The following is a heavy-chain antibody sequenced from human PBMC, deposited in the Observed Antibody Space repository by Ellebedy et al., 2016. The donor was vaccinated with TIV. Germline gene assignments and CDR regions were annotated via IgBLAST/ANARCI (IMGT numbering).Heavy chain of an antibody. V-gene: IGHV4-4*07. CDR3: AALGAFFRGSDVFDI. CDR1: GGSIRTYS. D-gene: IGHD3-3*02. CDR2: IYTSGST. Sequence: PGGSLRLSCTIPGGSIRTYSWSWIRQSAGKGLEWIGRIYTSGSTNYNPSLKRRVTMSGDTSKNQFSLKLSSVTAADTAVYYCAALGAFFRGSDVFDIWGQGTMVAVSS. J-gene: IGHJ3*02.